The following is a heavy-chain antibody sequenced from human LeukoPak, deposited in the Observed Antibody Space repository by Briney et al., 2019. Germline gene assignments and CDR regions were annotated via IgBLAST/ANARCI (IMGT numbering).Heavy chain of an antibody. CDR3: ATRGGGRGIAAAGDFDY. Sequence: SSETLSLTCTVSGYSISSGYYWGWIRQPPGKGLEWIGSIYHSGSTYYNPSLKSRVTMSIDTSKNQFSLMLYSVTAADTALYYCATRGGGRGIAAAGDFDYWGQGILVTVSS. D-gene: IGHD6-13*01. CDR2: IYHSGST. J-gene: IGHJ4*02. CDR1: GYSISSGYY. V-gene: IGHV4-38-2*02.